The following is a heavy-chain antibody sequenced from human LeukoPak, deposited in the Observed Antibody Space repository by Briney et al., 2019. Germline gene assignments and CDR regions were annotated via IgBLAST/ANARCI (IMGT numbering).Heavy chain of an antibody. V-gene: IGHV4-59*01. Sequence: ASETLSLTCTVSGASISSYHWSWIRQLPGKGLEWIGYMYYSGSTNYNPSLKSRVTMSLDTSKNQFSLKLRSVTAADTAIYYCARKDGDYWGQGTLVTVSS. CDR3: ARKDGDY. CDR1: GASISSYH. D-gene: IGHD5-24*01. CDR2: MYYSGST. J-gene: IGHJ4*02.